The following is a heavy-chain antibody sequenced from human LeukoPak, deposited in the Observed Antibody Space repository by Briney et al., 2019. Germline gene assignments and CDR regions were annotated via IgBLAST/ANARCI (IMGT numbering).Heavy chain of an antibody. Sequence: PGGSLRLSCAASGFTFDDYAMHWVRQAPGKGLEWVSGISWNSGSIGYADSVKGRFTISRDNAKNSLYLQTNSLRAEDTALYYCAKGQAVRGVYYYYGMDVWGQGTTVTVSS. D-gene: IGHD3-10*01. J-gene: IGHJ6*02. V-gene: IGHV3-9*01. CDR1: GFTFDDYA. CDR2: ISWNSGSI. CDR3: AKGQAVRGVYYYYGMDV.